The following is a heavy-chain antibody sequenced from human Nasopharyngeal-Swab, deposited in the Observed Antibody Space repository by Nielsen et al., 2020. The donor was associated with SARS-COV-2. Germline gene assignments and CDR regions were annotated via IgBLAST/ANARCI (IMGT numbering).Heavy chain of an antibody. Sequence: GESLKISCKGSGYSFTSYWIGWVRQMPGKGLEWMGIIYPGDSDTRYSPSFQGQVTISADKSISTAYLQWSSLKASDTAMYYCARRGIAARLDYYYYMDVWAKGPRSPSP. CDR2: IYPGDSDT. V-gene: IGHV5-51*01. J-gene: IGHJ6*03. CDR3: ARRGIAARLDYYYYMDV. CDR1: GYSFTSYW. D-gene: IGHD6-6*01.